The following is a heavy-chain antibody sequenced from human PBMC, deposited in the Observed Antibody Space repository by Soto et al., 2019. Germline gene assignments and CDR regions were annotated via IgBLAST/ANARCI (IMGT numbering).Heavy chain of an antibody. CDR2: TTPILGTT. CDR1: GGTLKTYA. Sequence: QVQLVQSGAEVKKPGSSVKVSCKASGGTLKTYAINWVRQAPGQGFEWMGGTTPILGTTDYAQKFQGRLTISADEARNTLYRELRSLTSDDTAVYYCTRSESSDTGDHWGQGTLVVVSS. CDR3: TRSESSDTGDH. V-gene: IGHV1-69*01. J-gene: IGHJ4*02. D-gene: IGHD3-22*01.